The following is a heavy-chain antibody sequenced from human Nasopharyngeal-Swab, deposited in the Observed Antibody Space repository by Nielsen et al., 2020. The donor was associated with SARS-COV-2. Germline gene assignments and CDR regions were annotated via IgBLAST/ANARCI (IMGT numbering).Heavy chain of an antibody. CDR2: IDYSGST. V-gene: IGHV4-31*03. D-gene: IGHD3-3*01. CDR1: GGSISSGGYY. J-gene: IGHJ3*02. Sequence: SDTLSLTGTVSGGSISSGGYYWSWIRQHPGKGLEWIGYIDYSGSTYYNPSLKSRVTISVDTSKNQFSLKLSSVTAADTAVYYCARDSGQGGTIFGVVIIPGAFDIWSQGTMVTVSS. CDR3: ARDSGQGGTIFGVVIIPGAFDI.